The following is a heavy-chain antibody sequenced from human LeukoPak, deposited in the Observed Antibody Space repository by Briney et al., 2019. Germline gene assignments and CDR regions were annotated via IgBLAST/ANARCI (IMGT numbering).Heavy chain of an antibody. CDR2: IQYDGSNE. CDR3: AKDRCSNGIGCYYYYMDV. J-gene: IGHJ6*03. D-gene: IGHD2-8*01. CDR1: GFTFSSYG. V-gene: IGHV3-30*02. Sequence: GGSLRLSCAASGFTFSSYGMHWVGQAPGKGLEWVAYIQYDGSNEQYADSVKGRFSISRDSSKNILYLQMNSLRAEDTAVYYCAKDRCSNGIGCYYYYMDVWGKGTTVTISS.